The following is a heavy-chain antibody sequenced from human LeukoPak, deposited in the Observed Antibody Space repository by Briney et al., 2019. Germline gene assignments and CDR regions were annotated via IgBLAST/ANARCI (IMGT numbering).Heavy chain of an antibody. CDR3: ARSRDYDFWSGYYPFDH. Sequence: SVKVSCKASGGTFSSYTISWVRQAPGQGLEWMGRIIPILGIANYAQKFQGRVTITAYKSTSTAYMELSSLRSEDTAVYYCARSRDYDFWSGYYPFDHWGQGTLVTVSS. CDR1: GGTFSSYT. D-gene: IGHD3-3*01. J-gene: IGHJ4*02. V-gene: IGHV1-69*02. CDR2: IIPILGIA.